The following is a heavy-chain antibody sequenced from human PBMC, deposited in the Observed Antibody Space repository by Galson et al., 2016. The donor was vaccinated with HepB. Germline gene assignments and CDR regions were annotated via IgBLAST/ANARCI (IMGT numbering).Heavy chain of an antibody. Sequence: FIGYYIHWVRQVPGLGLEWMGWINPNSGGTTYSQKFQGWVTMTRDTSISTAYMELSRLRSDDTAVYYCARDEYGTTSGMDVWGQGTTVTVSS. CDR2: INPNSGGT. V-gene: IGHV1-2*04. CDR1: FIGYY. CDR3: ARDEYGTTSGMDV. D-gene: IGHD4-17*01. J-gene: IGHJ6*02.